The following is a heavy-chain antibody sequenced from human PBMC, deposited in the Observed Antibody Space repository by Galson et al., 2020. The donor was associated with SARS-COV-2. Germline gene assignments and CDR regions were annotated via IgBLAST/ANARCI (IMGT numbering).Heavy chain of an antibody. CDR2: ISSRGHLI. CDR3: ARDTDNSGYYQFGR. V-gene: IGHV3-11*01. J-gene: IGHJ4*02. Sequence: GGSLRLSCAASGFSISNYYMSWIRQAPGKGLEWVSYISSRGHLIYYADSVKGRFTISRDNAKNSLYLQMNTLRVEDTAVYYCARDTDNSGYYQFGRWGQGTLVTVSS. D-gene: IGHD3-22*01. CDR1: GFSISNYY.